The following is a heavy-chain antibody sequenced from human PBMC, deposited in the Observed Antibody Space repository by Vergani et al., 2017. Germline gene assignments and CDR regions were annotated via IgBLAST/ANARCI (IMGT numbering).Heavy chain of an antibody. J-gene: IGHJ4*02. CDR2: ISGSGGST. D-gene: IGHD6-13*01. CDR3: APQGHSSSSGY. CDR1: GFTFSSYA. Sequence: EVQLLESGGGLVQPGGSLRLSCAASGFTFSSYAMSWVRQAPGKGLEWVSAISGSGGSTYYADSVKGRLTISRDNSKNTLYLQMNSLRAEDTAVDYCAPQGHSSSSGYWGQGTLVTVSS. V-gene: IGHV3-23*01.